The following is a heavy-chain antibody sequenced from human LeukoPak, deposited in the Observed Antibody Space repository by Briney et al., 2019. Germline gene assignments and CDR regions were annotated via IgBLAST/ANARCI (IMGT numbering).Heavy chain of an antibody. Sequence: SETLSLTCIVSGGSISSGGYYWSWIRQHPGKGPEWIGYIYYSGSTYYNPSLKSRVTISVDTSKNQFSLKLSSVTAADTAVYYCARALYYDSRPDYFDYWGQGTLVTVSS. CDR1: GGSISSGGYY. CDR2: IYYSGST. D-gene: IGHD3-22*01. V-gene: IGHV4-31*03. J-gene: IGHJ4*02. CDR3: ARALYYDSRPDYFDY.